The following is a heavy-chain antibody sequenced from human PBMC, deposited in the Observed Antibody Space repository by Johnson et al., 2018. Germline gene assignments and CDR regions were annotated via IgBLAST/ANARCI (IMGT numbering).Heavy chain of an antibody. CDR2: VSWNSGSV. D-gene: IGHD6-19*01. V-gene: IGHV3-9*01. CDR3: AKENVFPPRGSGWYGDAFDL. J-gene: IGHJ3*01. Sequence: VQLVESGGGLVQPGRSLRLSCEASGFAFEDYVMHGVRQAPGKGLEWVSGVSWNSGSVGYVDSVKGRFTIYRNNAKTSLFLQMDSLKVEDTALYYCAKENVFPPRGSGWYGDAFDLWGQGTMVTVSS. CDR1: GFAFEDYV.